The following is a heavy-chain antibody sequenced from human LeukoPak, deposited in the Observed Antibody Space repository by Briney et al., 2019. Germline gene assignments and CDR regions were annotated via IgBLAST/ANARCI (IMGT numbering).Heavy chain of an antibody. CDR1: GGSISSYY. CDR2: IYYSGST. D-gene: IGHD6-13*01. CDR3: ARGDAAAAGTLFDY. V-gene: IGHV4-59*01. J-gene: IGHJ4*02. Sequence: PSETLSLTCTVSGGSISSYYWSWIRQPPGKGLEWIGYIYYSGSTNYNPSLKSRVTISVDTSKNQFSLKLSSATAADTAVYYCARGDAAAAGTLFDYWGQGTLVTVSS.